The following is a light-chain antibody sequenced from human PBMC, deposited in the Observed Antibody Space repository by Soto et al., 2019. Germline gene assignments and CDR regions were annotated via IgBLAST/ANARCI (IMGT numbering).Light chain of an antibody. Sequence: DIQMTQSPSTLSASVGDRVTITCRASQSISSWLAWYQQKPGKAPKLLIYATSSMQSGVPSRFSGSGYGTDFTLTISSLQPEDFATYYCQHYKMYSPWTFGQGTKVDIK. J-gene: IGKJ1*01. CDR1: QSISSW. CDR3: QHYKMYSPWT. V-gene: IGKV1-5*01. CDR2: ATS.